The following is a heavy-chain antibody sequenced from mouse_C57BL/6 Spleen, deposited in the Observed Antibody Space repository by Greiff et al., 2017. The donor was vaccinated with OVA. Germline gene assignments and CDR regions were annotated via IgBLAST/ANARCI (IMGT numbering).Heavy chain of an antibody. CDR2: IWRGGST. Sequence: VQLQESGPGLVQPSQSLSITCTVSGFSLTSYGVHWVRQSPGKGLEWLGVIWRGGSTDYNAAFMSRLSITKDNSKSQVFFKMNSLQADDTAIYYCAKTGYDYDDYAMDYWGQGTSVTVSS. CDR3: AKTGYDYDDYAMDY. D-gene: IGHD2-4*01. CDR1: GFSLTSYG. V-gene: IGHV2-5*01. J-gene: IGHJ4*01.